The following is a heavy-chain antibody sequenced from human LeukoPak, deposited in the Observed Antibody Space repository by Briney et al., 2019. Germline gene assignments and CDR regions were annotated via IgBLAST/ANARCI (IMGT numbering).Heavy chain of an antibody. CDR3: AKEGRPNSGGWYYDY. CDR1: GFSFSSFA. J-gene: IGHJ4*02. Sequence: QSWGSLRLSCAASGFSFSSFAMGWVRQAPGKGLERVSTVSQTASHTYYADSVKGRFTMSRDNSKNTLYLQMNSLRAEDTAVYYCAKEGRPNSGGWYYDYWGQGTRVTVSS. D-gene: IGHD3-10*01. CDR2: VSQTASHT. V-gene: IGHV3-23*01.